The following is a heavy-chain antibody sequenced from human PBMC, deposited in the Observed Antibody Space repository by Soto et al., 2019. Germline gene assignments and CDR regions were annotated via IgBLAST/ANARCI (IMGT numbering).Heavy chain of an antibody. V-gene: IGHV3-7*03. J-gene: IGHJ4*02. CDR2: IKQDGSEK. CDR1: GFTFSSYW. CDR3: ARVKSSGSFDY. Sequence: EVQLVESGGGLVQPGGSLRLSCAASGFTFSSYWMSWVRQAPGKGLEWVANIKQDGSEKYYVDSVKGRFTISRDNAKNSLYLQMNSVRAEDTAVYYCARVKSSGSFDYWGQGTLVTVSS. D-gene: IGHD6-19*01.